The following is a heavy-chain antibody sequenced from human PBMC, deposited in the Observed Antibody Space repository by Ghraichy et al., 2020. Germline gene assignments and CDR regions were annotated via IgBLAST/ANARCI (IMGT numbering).Heavy chain of an antibody. Sequence: ETLSLTCAASGFTFSNCDVHWVRQVTGKGLQWVSGIGIAGDPHYLDSVKGRFTISRENAKNSMYLQMNSLRAGDSAVYFCVRQCTELRDKLYYYYGMDVWGQGTTVTVSS. CDR2: IGIAGDP. J-gene: IGHJ6*02. CDR3: VRQCTELRDKLYYYYGMDV. CDR1: GFTFSNCD. V-gene: IGHV3-13*05. D-gene: IGHD2-15*01.